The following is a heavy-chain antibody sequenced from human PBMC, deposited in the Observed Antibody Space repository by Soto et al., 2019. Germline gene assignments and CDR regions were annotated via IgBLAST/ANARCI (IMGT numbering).Heavy chain of an antibody. V-gene: IGHV1-69*13. Sequence: ASVKVSCKASGGTFSSYAISWVRQAPGQGLEWMGGIIPIFGTANYAQKFQGRVTITADESTSTAYMELSSLRAEDTAVYYCARGGSSPRIMITSPLFWWGQGTLVTVSS. CDR1: GGTFSSYA. D-gene: IGHD3-16*01. CDR2: IIPIFGTA. CDR3: ARGGSSPRIMITSPLFW. J-gene: IGHJ4*02.